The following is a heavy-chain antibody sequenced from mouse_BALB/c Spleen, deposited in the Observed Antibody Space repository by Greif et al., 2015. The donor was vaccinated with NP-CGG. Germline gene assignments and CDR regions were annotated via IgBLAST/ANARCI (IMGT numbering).Heavy chain of an antibody. V-gene: IGHV1S16*01. D-gene: IGHD2-1*01. CDR2: INPSNGGT. J-gene: IGHJ2*01. Sequence: QVQLQQSGAELVKPGASVKLSCKASGYTFTSYYMYWVKQRPGQGLEWIGGINPSNGGTNFNEKFKSKATLTVDKSSSTAYMQLSSLTSEDSAVYYCTSEGMDGKDDYWGQGTTLAVSS. CDR1: GYTFTSYY. CDR3: TSEGMDGKDDY.